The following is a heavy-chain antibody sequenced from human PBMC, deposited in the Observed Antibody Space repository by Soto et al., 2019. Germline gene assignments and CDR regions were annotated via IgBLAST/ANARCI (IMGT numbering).Heavy chain of an antibody. D-gene: IGHD6-19*01. Sequence: ALVEVSCKVSGYTLTEASMHWVRQAPGKGLEWMGGYDLEDGEIIYAQKFQGRVTMTEDTSTDTAYTELSSLRSEDTAVYYCARQWLGDFDYWGQGTLVTVSS. V-gene: IGHV1-24*01. CDR1: GYTLTEAS. J-gene: IGHJ4*02. CDR3: ARQWLGDFDY. CDR2: YDLEDGEI.